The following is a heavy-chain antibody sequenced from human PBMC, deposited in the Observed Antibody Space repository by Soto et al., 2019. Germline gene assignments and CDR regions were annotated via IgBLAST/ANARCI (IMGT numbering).Heavy chain of an antibody. J-gene: IGHJ4*02. D-gene: IGHD3-16*01. CDR3: ARRYGGNFDY. V-gene: IGHV4-59*01. CDR1: GGSISSYY. CDR2: IYYSGST. Sequence: TLSLTCTVSGGSISSYYWSWIRQPPGKGLEWIGYIYYSGSTNYNPSLKSRVTISVDTSKNQFSLKLSSVTAADTAVYYCARRYGGNFDYWGQGTRVTVSS.